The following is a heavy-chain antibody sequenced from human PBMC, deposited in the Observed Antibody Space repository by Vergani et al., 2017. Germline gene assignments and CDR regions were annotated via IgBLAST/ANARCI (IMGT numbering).Heavy chain of an antibody. D-gene: IGHD3-3*01. CDR3: ARFFHYDFWSGRGYMDV. Sequence: EVQLVESGGGLVQPGGSLRLSCAASGFTFSSYWMSWVRQAPGKGLEWVANIKQDGSEKYYVDSVKGRFTISRDNAKNSLYLQMNSLRAEDTAVYYCARFFHYDFWSGRGYMDVWGKGTTVTVSS. V-gene: IGHV3-7*01. J-gene: IGHJ6*03. CDR1: GFTFSSYW. CDR2: IKQDGSEK.